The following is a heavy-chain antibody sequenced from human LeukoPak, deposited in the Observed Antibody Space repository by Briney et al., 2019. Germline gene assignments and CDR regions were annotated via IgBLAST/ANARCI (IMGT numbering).Heavy chain of an antibody. CDR2: IIPIFGTA. V-gene: IGHV1-69*13. CDR1: GGTFSSYA. CDR3: ARDLPRYCSSTSCYTMDNWFDP. Sequence: ASVKVSCKASGGTFSSYAISWVRQAPGQGLEWMGGIIPIFGTANYAQKFQGRVTITADESTSTAYMELSSLRSEDTAVYYCARDLPRYCSSTSCYTMDNWFDPWGQGTLVTVSS. J-gene: IGHJ5*02. D-gene: IGHD2-2*02.